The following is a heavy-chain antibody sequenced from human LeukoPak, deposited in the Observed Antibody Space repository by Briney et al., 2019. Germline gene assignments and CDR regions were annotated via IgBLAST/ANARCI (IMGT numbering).Heavy chain of an antibody. CDR3: ARGRGWYLYEWFDP. V-gene: IGHV4-4*07. J-gene: IGHJ5*02. Sequence: SETLSLTCTVSGGSISSYYWSWIRQPAGKGLEWIGRIYTSGSTNYNPSLKSRVTMSVDTPKNQFSLKLSSVTAADTAVYYCARGRGWYLYEWFDPWGQGTLVTVSS. CDR1: GGSISSYY. CDR2: IYTSGST. D-gene: IGHD6-19*01.